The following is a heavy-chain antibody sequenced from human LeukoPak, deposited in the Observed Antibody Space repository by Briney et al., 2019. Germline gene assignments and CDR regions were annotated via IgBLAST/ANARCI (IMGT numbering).Heavy chain of an antibody. CDR2: IKKDGSEK. J-gene: IGHJ4*02. Sequence: GGSLRLSCAASGFTFSSYWMSWVRQAPGKGLEWVANIKKDGSEKKYVDSVKGRFTISRDNAENSLYLQMNSLRAEDTAVYYCARDHYYGSGSYPSAVDYWGQGTLVTVSS. CDR1: GFTFSSYW. CDR3: ARDHYYGSGSYPSAVDY. D-gene: IGHD3-10*01. V-gene: IGHV3-7*01.